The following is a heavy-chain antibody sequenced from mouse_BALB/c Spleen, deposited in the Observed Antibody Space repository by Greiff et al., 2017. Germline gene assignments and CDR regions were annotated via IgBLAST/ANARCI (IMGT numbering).Heavy chain of an antibody. J-gene: IGHJ3*01. CDR1: GYTFTSYW. CDR3: ARDPYRYDSY. CDR2: INPSTGYT. V-gene: IGHV1-7*01. D-gene: IGHD2-14*01. Sequence: QVQLQQSGAELAKPGASVKMSCKASGYTFTSYWMHWVKQRPGQGLEWIGYINPSTGYTEYNQKFKDKATLTADKSSSTAYMQLSSLTSEDSAVYYCARDPYRYDSYWGQGTLVTVSA.